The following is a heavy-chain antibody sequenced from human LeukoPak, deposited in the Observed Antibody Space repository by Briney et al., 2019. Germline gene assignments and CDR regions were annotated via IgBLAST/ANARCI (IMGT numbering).Heavy chain of an antibody. CDR1: GFNVSANY. CDR3: AFSYYDVLTGYSAFDY. CDR2: IYSGGTT. Sequence: GGSLRLSCAASGFNVSANYMSWVRQAPGKGLEWVSVIYSGGTTYYADSVKGRFTISIHNSKNTLYLQMNNLRAEDTAIYFCAFSYYDVLTGYSAFDYWGQGTLVTVSS. D-gene: IGHD3-9*01. J-gene: IGHJ4*02. V-gene: IGHV3-53*04.